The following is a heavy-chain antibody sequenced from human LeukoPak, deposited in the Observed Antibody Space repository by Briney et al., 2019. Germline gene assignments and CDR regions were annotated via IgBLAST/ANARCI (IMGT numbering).Heavy chain of an antibody. CDR3: ARQRLRGYYDSSGNYFDL. Sequence: GGSLRLSCAASGFTFSDSYMSWIRQAPGKGLEYISYISSSGSTIYYADSVKGRFTLSRDNAKNSLSLEMNSLRAEDTAVYYCARQRLRGYYDSSGNYFDLWGQGTLVTVSS. CDR1: GFTFSDSY. CDR2: ISSSGSTI. V-gene: IGHV3-11*01. J-gene: IGHJ4*02. D-gene: IGHD3-22*01.